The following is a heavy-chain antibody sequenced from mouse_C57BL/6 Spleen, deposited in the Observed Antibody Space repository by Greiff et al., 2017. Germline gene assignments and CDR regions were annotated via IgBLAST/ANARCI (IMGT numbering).Heavy chain of an antibody. D-gene: IGHD2-4*01. J-gene: IGHJ1*03. CDR1: GYTFTSYG. Sequence: QVQLKESGAELARPGASVKLSCKASGYTFTSYGISWVKQRPGQGLEWIGEIYPRSGNTYYNEKFKGKATLTADKSSSTAYMELSSLTSEDSAVYICARKTGDYGGGYFGVWGTGTTVTVSS. CDR2: IYPRSGNT. V-gene: IGHV1-81*01. CDR3: ARKTGDYGGGYFGV.